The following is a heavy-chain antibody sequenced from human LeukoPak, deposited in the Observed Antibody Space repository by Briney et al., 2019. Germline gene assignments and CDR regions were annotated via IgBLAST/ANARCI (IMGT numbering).Heavy chain of an antibody. Sequence: GGSLRLSCSASGFTFSSYAMHWVRQAPAKGLEYVSAISSNGGSTYYADSVKGRFTISRDNSKNTLYLQMSSLRAEDTAVYYCVKDPAVAGTRYFDYWGQGTLVTVSS. J-gene: IGHJ4*02. CDR3: VKDPAVAGTRYFDY. CDR1: GFTFSSYA. D-gene: IGHD6-19*01. CDR2: ISSNGGST. V-gene: IGHV3-64D*09.